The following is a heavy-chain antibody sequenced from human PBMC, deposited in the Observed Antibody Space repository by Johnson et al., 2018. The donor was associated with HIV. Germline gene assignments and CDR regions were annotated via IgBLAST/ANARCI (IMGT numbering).Heavy chain of an antibody. V-gene: IGHV3-66*01. CDR1: GFTVSSNY. CDR3: ARERIAAAGLDAFDI. D-gene: IGHD6-13*01. CDR2: IYSGGST. J-gene: IGHJ3*02. Sequence: MMLVESGGGLVQPGGSLRVSCAASGFTVSSNYMSWVRQAPGKGLEWVSVIYSGGSTYYADSVKGRYTISRDNSKNTLYLQMNSLRAEDTAVYYCARERIAAAGLDAFDIWGQGTMVTVSS.